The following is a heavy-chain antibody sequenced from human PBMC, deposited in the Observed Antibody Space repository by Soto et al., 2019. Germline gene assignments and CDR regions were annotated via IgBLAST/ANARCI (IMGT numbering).Heavy chain of an antibody. J-gene: IGHJ4*02. V-gene: IGHV3-30*18. CDR3: AKSPLYSGSFLFDY. CDR2: ISYDGSNK. CDR1: GFTFSSYG. Sequence: GGSLRLSCAASGFTFSSYGMHWVRQAPGKGLEWVAVISYDGSNKYYADSVKGRFTISRDNSKNTLYLQMNSLRAEDTAVYYCAKSPLYSGSFLFDYWGQGTLVTVSS. D-gene: IGHD1-26*01.